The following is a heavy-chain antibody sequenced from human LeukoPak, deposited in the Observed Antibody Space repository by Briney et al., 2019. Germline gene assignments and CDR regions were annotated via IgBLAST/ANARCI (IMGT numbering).Heavy chain of an antibody. D-gene: IGHD3-10*01. V-gene: IGHV3-74*01. CDR1: GFKFSW. CDR2: INDEGTNT. J-gene: IGHJ4*02. Sequence: PGGSLRLSCAASGFKFSWMHWVRQAPGTGLVWVSHINDEGTNTEYAGSVMGRFAVSRDNAANTLYLFMSSLGAEDTGVYYCVRDYYGQLFWGQGTLVTVSS. CDR3: VRDYYGQLF.